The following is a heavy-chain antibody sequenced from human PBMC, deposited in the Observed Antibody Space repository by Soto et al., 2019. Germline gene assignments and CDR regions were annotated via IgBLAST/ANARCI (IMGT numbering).Heavy chain of an antibody. J-gene: IGHJ3*02. CDR3: ARTYDGSGPNSGGYGFDI. CDR2: IYYSGST. V-gene: IGHV4-59*01. D-gene: IGHD3-22*01. CDR1: GGSITSYY. Sequence: SETLSLTCSVSGGSITSYYWSWIRRPPGKGLEWMAYIYYSGSTSYNPSLKSRVSLSLDSSKNQFSLKLSSVTAADMAVYYCARTYDGSGPNSGGYGFDIWGQGTMVT.